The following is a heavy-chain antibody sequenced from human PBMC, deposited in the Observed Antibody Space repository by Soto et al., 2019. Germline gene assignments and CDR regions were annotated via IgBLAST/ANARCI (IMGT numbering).Heavy chain of an antibody. CDR2: VDHSGYT. CDR3: ERVRDWFEP. D-gene: IGHD3-3*01. CDR1: GGSFSGYY. Sequence: PSETLSLTCAVYGGSFSGYYWNWIRQPPGKGLEWIGEVDHSGYTTYNPSLKSRVTISVDTSNNQFSLKLSSVTAADTAVYYCERVRDWFEPWGPGTLVTVSS. V-gene: IGHV4-34*01. J-gene: IGHJ5*02.